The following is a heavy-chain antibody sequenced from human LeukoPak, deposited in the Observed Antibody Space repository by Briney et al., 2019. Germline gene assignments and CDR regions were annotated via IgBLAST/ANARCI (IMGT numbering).Heavy chain of an antibody. V-gene: IGHV3-23*01. CDR3: AKGNAFDP. Sequence: GGSLRLSCTASGFTFDEYAMSWVRQAPGKGLEWVSGFSGSGSSTFYADSVKGRFTISRDNSKNTLYLQMNSLRAEDTAVYYCAKGNAFDPWGQGTLVTVSS. J-gene: IGHJ5*02. CDR1: GFTFDEYA. CDR2: FSGSGSST.